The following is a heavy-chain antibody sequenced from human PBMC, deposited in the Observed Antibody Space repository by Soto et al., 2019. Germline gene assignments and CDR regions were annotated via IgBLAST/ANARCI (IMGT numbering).Heavy chain of an antibody. J-gene: IGHJ3*02. D-gene: IGHD2-15*01. CDR3: ATGQEVRMADI. CDR2: IKQDGSEK. CDR1: GVTFSSYW. Sequence: GGSLRLSCAASGVTFSSYWMSWVRQAPGKGLEWVANIKQDGSEKYYVDSVKGRFTISRDNAKNSLYLQMNSLRAEDTAVYFCATGQEVRMADIWGQGTMVTVSS. V-gene: IGHV3-7*03.